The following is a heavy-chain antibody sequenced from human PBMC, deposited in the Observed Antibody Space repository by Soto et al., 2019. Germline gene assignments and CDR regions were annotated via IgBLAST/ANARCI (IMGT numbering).Heavy chain of an antibody. CDR3: ARGLNVYDHSGYYYY. CDR1: GCTVSSNY. CDR2: IYSGGST. D-gene: IGHD3-22*01. J-gene: IGHJ4*02. V-gene: IGHV3-53*02. Sequence: EVQLVETGGGLIQPGGSLRLSCAASGCTVSSNYMSWVRQAPGKGLEWVSIIYSGGSTHYAPSVKGRFTISRDNSKNTLYLQMNSLSAEDTAVSYCARGLNVYDHSGYYYYWCQGNLVTVSP.